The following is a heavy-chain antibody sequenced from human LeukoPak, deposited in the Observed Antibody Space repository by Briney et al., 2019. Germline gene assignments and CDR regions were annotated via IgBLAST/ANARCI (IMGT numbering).Heavy chain of an antibody. J-gene: IGHJ4*02. V-gene: IGHV3-21*01. D-gene: IGHD6-13*01. CDR3: ATRYSSSWPSFDY. CDR1: GFTFSSYS. Sequence: PGGSLRLSCAASGFTFSSYSMNWVRQAPGKGLEWVSSISSSSSYIYYADSVKGRFTISRDNAKSSLYLQMNSLRAEDTAVYYCATRYSSSWPSFDYWGQGTLVTVSS. CDR2: ISSSSSYI.